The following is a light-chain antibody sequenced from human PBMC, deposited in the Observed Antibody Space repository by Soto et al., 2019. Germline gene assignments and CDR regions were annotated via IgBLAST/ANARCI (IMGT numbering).Light chain of an antibody. J-gene: IGLJ1*01. CDR1: SSNIGSNY. Sequence: QSALTQPPSASGTPGQRVTISCSGSSSNIGSNYVYWYQQLPGTAPKLLIYRNNQRPSGVPDRFSGSKSGTSASLAISGLRSEDEADYYCAAWDASLSGHVFGTGTKVTVL. V-gene: IGLV1-47*01. CDR2: RNN. CDR3: AAWDASLSGHV.